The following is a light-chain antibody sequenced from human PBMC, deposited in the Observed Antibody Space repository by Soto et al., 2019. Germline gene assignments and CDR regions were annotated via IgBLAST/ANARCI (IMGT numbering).Light chain of an antibody. V-gene: IGLV2-14*01. CDR1: SRDVGGYNY. J-gene: IGLJ1*01. CDR2: EVS. Sequence: QSALTQPASVSGSPGQSITISCTGTSRDVGGYNYVSWYQQHPGKAPKLMLYEVSNRPSGVSNRFSGSKSGNTASLTISGLQAEDEADYYCSSYTSSSSDYVFGTGTKLTVL. CDR3: SSYTSSSSDYV.